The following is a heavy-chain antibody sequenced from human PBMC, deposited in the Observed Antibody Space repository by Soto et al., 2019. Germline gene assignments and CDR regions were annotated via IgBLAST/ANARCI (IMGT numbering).Heavy chain of an antibody. V-gene: IGHV4-31*03. Sequence: SETLSLTCTVSGGSISSGGYYWSWIRQHPGKGLERIGYIYYSGSTYYNPSLKSRVTISVDSFKYQFSLKLSSVTAADTAVYYCAQSYDGSGYYEYWGQGTLVTVS. D-gene: IGHD3-22*01. J-gene: IGHJ4*02. CDR1: GGSISSGGYY. CDR3: AQSYDGSGYYEY. CDR2: IYYSGST.